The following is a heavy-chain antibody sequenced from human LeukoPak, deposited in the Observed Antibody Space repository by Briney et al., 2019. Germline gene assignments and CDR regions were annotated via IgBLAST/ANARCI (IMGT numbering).Heavy chain of an antibody. CDR3: ARDLSATWYSLAY. J-gene: IGHJ4*02. CDR2: IDWAGHAS. D-gene: IGHD2-15*01. Sequence: PGGSLRLSCAGAGLSNSDYGMSWVRHAPGKGLEWVSGIDWAGHASSYSDSVKGRFTISRDNAENSLYLDMTSLRAEDTAFYYCARDLSATWYSLAYWGQGTLVTVSS. CDR1: GLSNSDYG. V-gene: IGHV3-20*04.